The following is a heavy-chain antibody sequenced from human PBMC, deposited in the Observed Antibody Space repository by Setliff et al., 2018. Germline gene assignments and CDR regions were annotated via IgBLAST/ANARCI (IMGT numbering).Heavy chain of an antibody. J-gene: IGHJ4*02. CDR2: NIPIYGSA. D-gene: IGHD2-2*01. CDR3: ARVVFDSTKSHYFDY. CDR1: GGTFRTFA. V-gene: IGHV1-69*13. Sequence: SVKVSCKASGGTFRTFAINWVRQAPGQGLEWMGGNIPIYGSANYAQKFQGRVTISADASTSTGYMELTSLRPEDTAVYYCARVVFDSTKSHYFDYWGQGTLVTVSS.